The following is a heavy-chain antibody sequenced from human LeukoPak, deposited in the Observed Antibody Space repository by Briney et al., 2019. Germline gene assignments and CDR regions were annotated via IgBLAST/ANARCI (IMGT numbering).Heavy chain of an antibody. V-gene: IGHV4-61*01. CDR3: AGDRHDFWSGYYIKYYGMDV. CDR2: IYYSGST. D-gene: IGHD3-3*01. CDR1: GGSVSSGSYY. Sequence: SETLSLTCTVSGGSVSSGSYYWSWIRQPPGKGLEWIGYIYYSGSTNYNPSLKSRVTISVDTSKNQFSLKLSSVTAADTAVYYCAGDRHDFWSGYYIKYYGMDVWGQGTTVTVPS. J-gene: IGHJ6*02.